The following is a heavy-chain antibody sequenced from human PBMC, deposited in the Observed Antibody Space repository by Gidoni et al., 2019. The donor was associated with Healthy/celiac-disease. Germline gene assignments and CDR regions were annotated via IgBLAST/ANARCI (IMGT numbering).Heavy chain of an antibody. D-gene: IGHD2-2*01. CDR2: IYPGDSDT. V-gene: IGHV5-51*03. J-gene: IGHJ5*02. CDR3: ARLGGIVVVPAATDWFDP. Sequence: EVQLVQSGAEVKKPGESLKISCKGSGYSFTSYWIGGVRQLPGKGLEWMGIIYPGDSDTRYSPSFQGQVTISADKSISTAYLQWSSLKASDTAMYYCARLGGIVVVPAATDWFDPWGQGTLVTVSS. CDR1: GYSFTSYW.